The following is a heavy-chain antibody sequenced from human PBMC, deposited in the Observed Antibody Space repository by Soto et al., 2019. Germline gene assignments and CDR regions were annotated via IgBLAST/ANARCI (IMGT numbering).Heavy chain of an antibody. V-gene: IGHV4-4*07. CDR2: IDSSGST. Sequence: QGQLQESGPGLVKPSETLSLTCSVSGGSISTYYCNWIRQPAGKGLEWIGRIDSSGSTNYSPSLKRRATMSVDTSKKQFSLKLTSVTAADTAVYYCARGGHDFWSGPFDYWGQGTLATVSS. CDR1: GGSISTYY. D-gene: IGHD3-3*01. J-gene: IGHJ4*02. CDR3: ARGGHDFWSGPFDY.